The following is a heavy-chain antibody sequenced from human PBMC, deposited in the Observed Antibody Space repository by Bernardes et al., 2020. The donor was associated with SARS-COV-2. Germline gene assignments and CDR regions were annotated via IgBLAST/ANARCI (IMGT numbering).Heavy chain of an antibody. D-gene: IGHD1-26*01. CDR3: ARGSGNYYFDY. CDR2: INGDGSSI. CDR1: GFTFSTYW. V-gene: IGHV3-74*01. Sequence: GGSLRLSCAASGFTFSTYWMHWVCQVPGKGLVWVSRINGDGSSINYADSVKGRFTISRANAKNTLYLQMTSLRAEDTAEYYCARGSGNYYFDYWGQGTTVTVSS. J-gene: IGHJ4*03.